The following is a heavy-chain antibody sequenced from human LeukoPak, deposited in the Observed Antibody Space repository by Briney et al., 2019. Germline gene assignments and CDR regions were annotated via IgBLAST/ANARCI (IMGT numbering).Heavy chain of an antibody. V-gene: IGHV3-66*01. CDR1: GFTVSSNY. J-gene: IGHJ4*02. Sequence: GGSLRLSCAASGFTVSSNYMSWVRQAPGKGLEWVSVIYSDGSTYYADSVKGRFTISRDNSKNTLYLQMNSLRAEDTAVYYCARDAPDYFDYWGQGTLVTVSS. CDR3: ARDAPDYFDY. CDR2: IYSDGST.